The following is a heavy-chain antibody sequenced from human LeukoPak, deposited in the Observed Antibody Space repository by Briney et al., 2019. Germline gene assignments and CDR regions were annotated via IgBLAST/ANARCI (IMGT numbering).Heavy chain of an antibody. D-gene: IGHD3-10*01. V-gene: IGHV1-18*01. CDR3: ARDLSMVRGVRPYYFDY. CDR1: GYTFTSYG. J-gene: IGHJ4*02. CDR2: ISAYNGNT. Sequence: ASVKVSCKASGYTFTSYGISSVRQAPGQGLEWMGWISAYNGNTNYAQKLQGRVTMTTDTSTSTAYMELRSLRSDDTAVYYCARDLSMVRGVRPYYFDYWGQGTPVTVSS.